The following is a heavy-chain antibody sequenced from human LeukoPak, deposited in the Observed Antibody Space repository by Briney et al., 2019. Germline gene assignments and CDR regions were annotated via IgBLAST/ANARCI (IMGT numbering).Heavy chain of an antibody. J-gene: IGHJ4*02. Sequence: PSETLSLTCTVSGGSISSGDYYWSWIRQPPGTGLEWIGYIYYSGSTYYNPSLKSRVTISVDTSKNQFSLKLSSVTATDTAVYYCARASVEYYYDSSGYSVPGYYFDYWGQGTLVTVSS. CDR2: IYYSGST. D-gene: IGHD3-22*01. V-gene: IGHV4-30-4*01. CDR3: ARASVEYYYDSSGYSVPGYYFDY. CDR1: GGSISSGDYY.